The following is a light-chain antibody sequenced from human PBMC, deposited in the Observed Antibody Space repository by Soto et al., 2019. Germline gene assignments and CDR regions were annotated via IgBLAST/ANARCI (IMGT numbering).Light chain of an antibody. CDR1: SSDVVSYNL. Sequence: QCLLTQPASVSGSPGQSITIACTGTSSDVVSYNLVSWYQQHPGKAPKLMIYEGSKRPSGVSNRFSGSKSGNTASLTISGLQAEDEADYYCCSYAGSSTPSVFGTGTKVTVL. V-gene: IGLV2-23*01. J-gene: IGLJ1*01. CDR3: CSYAGSSTPSV. CDR2: EGS.